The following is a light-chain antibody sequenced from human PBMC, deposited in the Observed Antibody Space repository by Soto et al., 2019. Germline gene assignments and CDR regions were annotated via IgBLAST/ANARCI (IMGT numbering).Light chain of an antibody. CDR3: QQSYSTPRT. CDR1: QSISSY. CDR2: AAS. Sequence: DIQMTQSPSSLSASVGDRVTITCRASQSISSYLNWYQQKPGKAPKLLIYAASSLQSGVPSRFSGSGSGTDFTLTISSLQHEDFATYYCQQSYSTPRTFGQGNTVEIK. V-gene: IGKV1-39*01. J-gene: IGKJ1*01.